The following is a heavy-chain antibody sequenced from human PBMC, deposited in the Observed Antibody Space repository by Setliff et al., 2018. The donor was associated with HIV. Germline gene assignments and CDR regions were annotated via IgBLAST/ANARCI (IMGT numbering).Heavy chain of an antibody. J-gene: IGHJ4*02. CDR3: ARDGRDGSGYRTFDY. D-gene: IGHD3-22*01. CDR1: GYSISSGYY. CDR2: IYHAGST. Sequence: PSETLSLTCTVTGYSISSGYYWAWIRQPPGKGLEWIGYIYHAGSTYYNPSLKSRVTISVDTSKNQFSLKLISVTAADTALYYCARDGRDGSGYRTFDYWGRGTLVTVSS. V-gene: IGHV4-38-2*02.